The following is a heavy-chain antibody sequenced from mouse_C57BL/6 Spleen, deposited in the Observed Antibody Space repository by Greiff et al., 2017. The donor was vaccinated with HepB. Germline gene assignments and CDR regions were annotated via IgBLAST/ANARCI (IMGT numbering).Heavy chain of an antibody. V-gene: IGHV1-72*01. Sequence: QVQLQQPGAELVKPGASVKLSCKASGYTFTSYWMHWVKLRPGRGLVWIGRIDLNSGGTKYNEKFKSKATLTVDQPSSTVYMQLSNLTSADSAVYYCARRYGSSSIWFAYWGQGTLVTVSA. D-gene: IGHD1-1*01. CDR2: IDLNSGGT. CDR1: GYTFTSYW. J-gene: IGHJ3*01. CDR3: ARRYGSSSIWFAY.